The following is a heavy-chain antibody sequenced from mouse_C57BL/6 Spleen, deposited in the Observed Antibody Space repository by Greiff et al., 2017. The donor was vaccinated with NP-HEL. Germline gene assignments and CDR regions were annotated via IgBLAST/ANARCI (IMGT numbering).Heavy chain of an antibody. CDR2: IWGDGST. J-gene: IGHJ4*01. CDR1: GFSLTSYG. CDR3: ARPSMVTTGGDDAMDY. D-gene: IGHD2-2*01. V-gene: IGHV2-3*01. Sequence: VMLVESGPGLVAPSQSLSITCTVSGFSLTSYGVSWVRQPPGKGLEWLGVIWGDGSTNYHSALISRLSISKDNSKSQVFLKLNSLQTDDTATYYCARPSMVTTGGDDAMDYWGQGTSVTVSS.